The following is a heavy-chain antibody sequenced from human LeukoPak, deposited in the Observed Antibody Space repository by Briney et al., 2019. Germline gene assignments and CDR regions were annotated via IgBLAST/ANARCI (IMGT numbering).Heavy chain of an antibody. D-gene: IGHD6-13*01. J-gene: IGHJ2*01. CDR2: INHSGGT. CDR1: GGSFSGYY. V-gene: IGHV4-34*01. CDR3: ATRIAAAGTWYWYFDL. Sequence: SETLSLTCAVYGGSFSGYYWSWIRQPSGKGLEWIGEINHSGGTNYNPSLKSRVTISVDTSKNQFSQKLSSVTAADTAVYYCATRIAAAGTWYWYFDLWGRGTLVTVSS.